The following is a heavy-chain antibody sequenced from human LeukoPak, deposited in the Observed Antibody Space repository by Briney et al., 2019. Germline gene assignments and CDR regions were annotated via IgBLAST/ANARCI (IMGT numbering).Heavy chain of an antibody. CDR3: ASTITIVGALGYFDY. Sequence: PWKTLSLTCTVSGTSISSGGYSWSWVGQHPGKGLEWLAYIYYSGNTYYNPSLKRGFTISVDTPKNQFSLNLSSVTSADTAVYYCASTITIVGALGYFDYWGQGTLVTVSS. CDR2: IYYSGNT. V-gene: IGHV4-31*03. CDR1: GTSISSGGYS. D-gene: IGHD3-3*01. J-gene: IGHJ4*02.